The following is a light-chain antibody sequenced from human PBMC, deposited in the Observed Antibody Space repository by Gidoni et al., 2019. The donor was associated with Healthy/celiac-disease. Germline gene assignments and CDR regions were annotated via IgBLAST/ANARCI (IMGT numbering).Light chain of an antibody. V-gene: IGKV3-15*01. Sequence: IVLTQSPVTLSVSPGERATLSCRASQSVSSNLAWYQQKPGQAPRLLIYGASTRATGIPARFSGSGSWTEFTLTISSLQSEDFAGYYCQQYNNWPPITFGQGTRLEIK. J-gene: IGKJ5*01. CDR2: GAS. CDR3: QQYNNWPPIT. CDR1: QSVSSN.